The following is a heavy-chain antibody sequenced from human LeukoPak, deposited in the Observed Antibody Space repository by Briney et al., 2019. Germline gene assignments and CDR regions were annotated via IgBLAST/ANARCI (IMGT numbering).Heavy chain of an antibody. V-gene: IGHV1-46*01. J-gene: IGHJ4*02. D-gene: IGHD1-26*01. CDR3: AGGGAIRFFDY. CDR1: GYTFTSYY. Sequence: GASVNVSFKASGYTFTSYYMHWVRQAPGQGLEWMGIINPSGGSTSYAQKFQGRVTMTRDTSTSTVYMELSSLRSEDTAVYYCAGGGAIRFFDYWGQGTLVTVSS. CDR2: INPSGGST.